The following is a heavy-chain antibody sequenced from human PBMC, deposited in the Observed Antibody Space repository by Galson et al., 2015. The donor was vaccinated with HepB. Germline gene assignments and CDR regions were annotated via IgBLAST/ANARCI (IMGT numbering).Heavy chain of an antibody. CDR2: FCSGSTYI. Sequence: SLRLSGALPGFTFNGYSMSWVRQAPGKGLEWVSSFCSGSTYIFHAASVKGRFTISRDNARNSLYLQMNSLRVEDTAVYYCAKPSGGAAAGGPFDYWGQGTLVTVSS. V-gene: IGHV3-21*01. CDR1: GFTFNGYS. CDR3: AKPSGGAAAGGPFDY. D-gene: IGHD6-13*01. J-gene: IGHJ4*02.